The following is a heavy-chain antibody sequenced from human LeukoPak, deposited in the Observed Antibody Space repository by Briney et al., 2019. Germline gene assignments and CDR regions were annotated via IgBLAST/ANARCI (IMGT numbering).Heavy chain of an antibody. V-gene: IGHV4-59*01. J-gene: IGHJ4*02. CDR1: GGSISSYY. D-gene: IGHD6-13*01. Sequence: SETLSLTCTVSGGSISSYYWSWIRQPPGKGLEWIGYIYYSGSTNYNPSLKSRVTISVDTSKNQFSLKLSSVTAADTAVYYCARIFEQQPPDYFGYWGQGTLVTVSP. CDR2: IYYSGST. CDR3: ARIFEQQPPDYFGY.